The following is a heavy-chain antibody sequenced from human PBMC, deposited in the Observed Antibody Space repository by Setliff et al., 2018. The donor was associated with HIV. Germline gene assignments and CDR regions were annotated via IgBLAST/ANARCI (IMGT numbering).Heavy chain of an antibody. V-gene: IGHV1-46*01. CDR2: VDPSGGST. D-gene: IGHD3-22*01. CDR3: ARDCRAVTSLMVVVSLKNGMDV. CDR1: GYIFTSYY. Sequence: ASVKVSCKASGYIFTSYYMHWLRQVPGQGLEWMGIVDPSGGSTHYAQKFEGRVTMTRDTSMSTFQMELSSLTSEDTPIYYCARDCRAVTSLMVVVSLKNGMDVWCQGTTVTVSS. J-gene: IGHJ6*02.